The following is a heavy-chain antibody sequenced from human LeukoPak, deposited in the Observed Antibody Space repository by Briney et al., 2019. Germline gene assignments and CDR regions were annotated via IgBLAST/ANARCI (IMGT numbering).Heavy chain of an antibody. J-gene: IGHJ5*02. CDR1: GGSISSYY. CDR3: AREVLSGYYSP. Sequence: SETQSLTCTVSGGSISSYYWSWIRQPPGKGLEWIGYIYYSGCTNYNPSLKSRVTISVDTSENQFSLKLSSVTAADTAVYYCAREVLSGYYSPWGQGTLVTVSS. D-gene: IGHD3-22*01. V-gene: IGHV4-59*01. CDR2: IYYSGCT.